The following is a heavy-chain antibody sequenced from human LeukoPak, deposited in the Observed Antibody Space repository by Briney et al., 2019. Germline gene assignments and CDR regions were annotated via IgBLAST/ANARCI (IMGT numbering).Heavy chain of an antibody. J-gene: IGHJ4*02. CDR3: ARDEAAMVPFFDY. CDR2: IYYSGST. Sequence: SETLSLTCTVSGGSISSYYWSRIRQPPGKGLEWIGYIYYSGSTNYNPSLKSRVTISVDTSKNQFSLKLSSVTAADTAVYYCARDEAAMVPFFDYWGQGTLVTVSS. D-gene: IGHD3-10*01. CDR1: GGSISSYY. V-gene: IGHV4-59*01.